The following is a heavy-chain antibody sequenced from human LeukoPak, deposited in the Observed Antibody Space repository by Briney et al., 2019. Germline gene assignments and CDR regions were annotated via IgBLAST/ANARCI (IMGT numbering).Heavy chain of an antibody. CDR3: AKDYTRSGSYFTASVRFDP. J-gene: IGHJ5*02. CDR1: GFTFSRYW. CDR2: ISGSGGST. Sequence: PGGSLRLSCAASGFTFSRYWMSWVRQAPGKGLEWVSAISGSGGSTYYADSVKGRFTISRDNSKNTLYLQMNSLRAEDTAVYYCAKDYTRSGSYFTASVRFDPWGQGTLVTVSS. V-gene: IGHV3-23*01. D-gene: IGHD1-26*01.